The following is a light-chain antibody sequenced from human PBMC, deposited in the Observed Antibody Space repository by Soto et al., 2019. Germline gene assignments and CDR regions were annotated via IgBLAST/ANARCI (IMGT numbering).Light chain of an antibody. CDR1: QSISSY. Sequence: DIQMTQSPSSLSASVGDRVTITCRASQSISSYLHWYQQKPGKAPKLQIYAASSLQSGVPSRFSGSVSGTDFTLTISSLQPEDFATYYCQQRYSTPFTFGPGTKVDIK. CDR2: AAS. J-gene: IGKJ3*01. CDR3: QQRYSTPFT. V-gene: IGKV1-39*01.